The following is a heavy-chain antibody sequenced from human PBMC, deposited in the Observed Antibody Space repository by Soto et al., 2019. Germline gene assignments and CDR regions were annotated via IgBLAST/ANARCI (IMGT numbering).Heavy chain of an antibody. Sequence: GGSLRLSCAASGFTFSGYYMHWVRQAPGKGLEWVAVISYDGSTEYNADSVKGRFTISRDNSANRLFLQMNSLRPEDTAVYYCTKDDGYNDSTYYHYFGMDVWGQGTTVTVSS. V-gene: IGHV3-30*18. CDR1: GFTFSGYY. CDR2: ISYDGSTE. J-gene: IGHJ6*02. CDR3: TKDDGYNDSTYYHYFGMDV. D-gene: IGHD5-12*01.